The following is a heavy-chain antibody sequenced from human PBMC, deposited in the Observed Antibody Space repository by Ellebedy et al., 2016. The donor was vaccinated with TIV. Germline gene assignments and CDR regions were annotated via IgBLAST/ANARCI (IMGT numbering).Heavy chain of an antibody. V-gene: IGHV1-2*02. Sequence: ASVKVSXXASGYTFTGSDYYMHWVRQAPGQGLEWMGWINPKSGDTNYARKFQGRVTMTRDTSISTAYMELRRLRSHDTAVFYCARGFVWFSYAFDIWGQGTMVTVSS. CDR2: INPKSGDT. D-gene: IGHD2-21*01. J-gene: IGHJ3*02. CDR1: GYTFTGSDYY. CDR3: ARGFVWFSYAFDI.